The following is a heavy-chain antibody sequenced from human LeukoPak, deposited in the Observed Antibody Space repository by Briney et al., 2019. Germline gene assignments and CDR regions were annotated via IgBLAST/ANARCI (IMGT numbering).Heavy chain of an antibody. CDR2: INPNSGGT. Sequence: ASVKVSCKASGYTFTGYYILWVRQAPGQGLEWMGWINPNSGGTNYAQKFQGRVTMTRDTSISTAYMELRRLRSDDRAVYYCARGPPTIVVVITTGDFDSWGQGTLVTVSS. J-gene: IGHJ4*02. D-gene: IGHD3-22*01. V-gene: IGHV1-2*02. CDR3: ARGPPTIVVVITTGDFDS. CDR1: GYTFTGYY.